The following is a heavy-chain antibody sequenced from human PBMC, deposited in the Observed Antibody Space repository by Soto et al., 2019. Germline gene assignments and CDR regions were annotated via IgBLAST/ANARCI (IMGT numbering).Heavy chain of an antibody. V-gene: IGHV4-59*01. CDR1: GGSIRSYY. Sequence: SETLSLTCTVSGGSIRSYYGSWIRQPPGKGLEWIGYIYYSGNTNYNPSLKSRVTISVDTSKNQFSLKLSSVTAADTAVYYCARGGYSIDYWGQGTLVTVSS. CDR2: IYYSGNT. CDR3: ARGGYSIDY. J-gene: IGHJ4*02. D-gene: IGHD6-13*01.